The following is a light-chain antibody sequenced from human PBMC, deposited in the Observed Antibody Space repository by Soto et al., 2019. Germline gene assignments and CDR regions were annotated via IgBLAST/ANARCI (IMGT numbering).Light chain of an antibody. Sequence: DIQMTQSPSSLSASVGDRVTITCRASQSISSYLNWYQQKPGKAPKLLIYAASSLQSGVPSRFSGSGSGTDFTLTISSLQPEDFAVYFCQQYGRSPPTFGPGTKLDIK. V-gene: IGKV1-39*01. CDR3: QQYGRSPPT. J-gene: IGKJ2*01. CDR1: QSISSY. CDR2: AAS.